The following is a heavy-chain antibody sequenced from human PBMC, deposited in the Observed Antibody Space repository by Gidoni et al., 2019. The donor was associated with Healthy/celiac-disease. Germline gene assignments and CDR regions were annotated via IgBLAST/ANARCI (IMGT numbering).Heavy chain of an antibody. CDR1: GFTFSSYS. J-gene: IGHJ4*02. CDR3: ARDKRGGATCFDY. Sequence: EVQLVESGGGLVKPGGSLRLSCAASGFTFSSYSMNWVRQAPGKGLEWVSSISSSSSYIYYADSVKGRFTISRDNAKNSLDLQMNSLRAEDTAVYYCARDKRGGATCFDYWGQGTLVTVSS. CDR2: ISSSSSYI. D-gene: IGHD1-26*01. V-gene: IGHV3-21*01.